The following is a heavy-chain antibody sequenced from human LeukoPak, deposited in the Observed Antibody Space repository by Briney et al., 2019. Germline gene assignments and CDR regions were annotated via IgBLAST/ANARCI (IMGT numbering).Heavy chain of an antibody. Sequence: SQTLSLTCTVSGGSISSGSYFWSWSPQPAGKGLEWIGRIYTSGSTKYNPSLKSRVTISVDTSRNQFSLKLSSVTAADTAVYYCAGYYDSSGPMGYRIWGQGTMVTVSS. CDR3: AGYYDSSGPMGYRI. CDR2: IYTSGST. CDR1: GGSISSGSYF. J-gene: IGHJ3*02. D-gene: IGHD3-22*01. V-gene: IGHV4-61*02.